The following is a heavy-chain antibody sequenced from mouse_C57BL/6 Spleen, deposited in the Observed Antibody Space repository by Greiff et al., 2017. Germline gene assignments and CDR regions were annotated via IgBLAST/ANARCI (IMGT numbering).Heavy chain of an antibody. J-gene: IGHJ4*01. CDR2: IWSGGST. CDR3: ARKGDDYDDAMDY. CDR1: GFSLTSYG. Sequence: VQLQQSGPGLVQPSQSLSITCTVSGFSLTSYGVHWVRQSPGKGLEWLGVIWSGGSTAYYAAFISSLSISKDNSKSQVFFKMNSLQADDTAIYYCARKGDDYDDAMDYWGQGTSVTVSS. D-gene: IGHD2-4*01. V-gene: IGHV2-2*01.